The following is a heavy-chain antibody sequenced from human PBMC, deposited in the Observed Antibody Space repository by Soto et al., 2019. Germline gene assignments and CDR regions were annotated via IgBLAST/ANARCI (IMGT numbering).Heavy chain of an antibody. CDR3: ARDPNYYDSTGGMDV. CDR2: IYHSGST. CDR1: GGSISSRNW. J-gene: IGHJ6*02. D-gene: IGHD3-22*01. Sequence: SETLSLTCAVSGGSISSRNWWSWVRQPPGKGLEWIGEIYHSGSTNYNPSLKSRVTISVDKSKNQFSLKLSSVTAADTAVYYCARDPNYYDSTGGMDVWGQGTTVT. V-gene: IGHV4-4*02.